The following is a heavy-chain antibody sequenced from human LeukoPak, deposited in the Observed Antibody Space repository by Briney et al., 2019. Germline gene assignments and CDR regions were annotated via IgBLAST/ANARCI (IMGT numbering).Heavy chain of an antibody. J-gene: IGHJ6*02. V-gene: IGHV3-21*04. CDR3: HTYYDILTGYPGGMDV. Sequence: PGGSLRLSCAASGFTFSSYSMNWVRQAPGKGLEWVSSISSSSSYIYYADSVKGRFTISRDNAKNSLYLQMNSLRAEDTAVYYCHTYYDILTGYPGGMDVWGQGTTVAVSS. D-gene: IGHD3-9*01. CDR2: ISSSSSYI. CDR1: GFTFSSYS.